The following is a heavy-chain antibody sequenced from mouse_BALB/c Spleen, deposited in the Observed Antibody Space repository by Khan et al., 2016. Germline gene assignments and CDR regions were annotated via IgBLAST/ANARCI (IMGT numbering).Heavy chain of an antibody. J-gene: IGHJ2*01. D-gene: IGHD2-4*01. CDR2: IDPDNGDT. CDR1: GFNIKDYY. V-gene: IGHV14-4*02. Sequence: VQLQQSGAELVRSGASVKLSCTASGFNIKDYYIHWVKQRPEQGLEWIGWIDPDNGDTEYDPKLQGKAIMTADNSSNTAYLQINSLTSEDTAVYYCTAVEYDSDPDFWGLGSPLTVSS. CDR3: TAVEYDSDPDF.